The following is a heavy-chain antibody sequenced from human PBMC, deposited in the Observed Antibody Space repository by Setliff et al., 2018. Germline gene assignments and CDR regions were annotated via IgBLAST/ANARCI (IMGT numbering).Heavy chain of an antibody. V-gene: IGHV3-33*08. CDR3: ARSETCHSTHCSPYDY. CDR2: IWDDGGNK. D-gene: IGHD2-2*01. CDR1: GFTFSSYR. J-gene: IGHJ4*02. Sequence: PGGSLRLSCAASGFTFSSYRMHWVRQAPGKGLEWVAVIWDDGGNKYHADSVKGRFTISRDNAENSLYLQMSSLRAEDTAVYYCARSETCHSTHCSPYDYWGQGTPVTVSS.